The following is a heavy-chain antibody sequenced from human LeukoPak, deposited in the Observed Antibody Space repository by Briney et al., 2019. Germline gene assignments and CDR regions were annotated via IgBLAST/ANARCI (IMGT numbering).Heavy chain of an antibody. CDR3: AKTTTRSYYYDKTGSNWFDP. J-gene: IGHJ5*02. Sequence: GGSLRLSCAASGFTFTNFPMNWVRQAPGKGLAWVSSISGTGDNTCYADSVKGRFTISRDNPKNTLFLQMHSLRTEDTAIYYCAKTTTRSYYYDKTGSNWFDPWGQGTLVTVSS. CDR2: ISGTGDNT. V-gene: IGHV3-23*01. D-gene: IGHD3-22*01. CDR1: GFTFTNFP.